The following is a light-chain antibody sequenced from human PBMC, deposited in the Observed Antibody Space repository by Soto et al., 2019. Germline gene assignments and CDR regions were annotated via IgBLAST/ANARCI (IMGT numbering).Light chain of an antibody. V-gene: IGKV4-1*01. CDR3: QQYYTTPIT. CDR2: WAS. Sequence: DIVMTQSPDSLAVSLGEWATINCKSSQSLLHSSNNKNYLAWYQQKPGQPPKLVIYWASTRESGVPDRFSGSGSGTDFTLTVSSLQAEDVAVYYCQQYYTTPITFGQGTRLEI. CDR1: QSLLHSSNNKNY. J-gene: IGKJ5*01.